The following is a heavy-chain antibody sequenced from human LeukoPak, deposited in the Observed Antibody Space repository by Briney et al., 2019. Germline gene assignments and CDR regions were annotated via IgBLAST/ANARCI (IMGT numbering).Heavy chain of an antibody. CDR3: ARYYGSNYFDY. D-gene: IGHD3-3*01. V-gene: IGHV4-38-2*02. Sequence: PSETLSLTCTVSGYSISSGYYWGWIRQPPGKGLEWIGSMYHSGSTYYNPSLKSRVTISVDTSKNQFSLKLSSVTAADTAVYYCARYYGSNYFDYWGQGTLVTVSS. CDR2: MYHSGST. J-gene: IGHJ4*02. CDR1: GYSISSGYY.